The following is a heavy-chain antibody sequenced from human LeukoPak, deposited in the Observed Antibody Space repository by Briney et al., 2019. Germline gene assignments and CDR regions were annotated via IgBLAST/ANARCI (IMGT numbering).Heavy chain of an antibody. J-gene: IGHJ4*02. Sequence: GGSLRLSCAASGFTFSSYAMNWVRQAPGKGLEWVAGISSGDRTFHAESVKGRFTISRDKSKDTLYPQMNSLRAEDTAVYYCAKDATASPYFHWFDNWGQGTQVIVSS. CDR3: AKDATASPYFHWFDN. D-gene: IGHD3-9*01. CDR1: GFTFSSYA. CDR2: ISSGDRT. V-gene: IGHV3-23*01.